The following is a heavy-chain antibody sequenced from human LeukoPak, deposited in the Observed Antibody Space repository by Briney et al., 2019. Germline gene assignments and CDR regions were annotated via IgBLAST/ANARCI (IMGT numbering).Heavy chain of an antibody. D-gene: IGHD2-15*01. CDR1: GGTFSSYA. V-gene: IGHV1-69*05. CDR2: IIPIFGTA. CDR3: AGGIAPDAFDI. J-gene: IGHJ3*02. Sequence: GASVKVSCKASGGTFSSYAISWVRQAPGQGLEWMGGIIPIFGTANYAQKFQGRVTITTDESTSTAYMELSSLKSEDTAVYYCAGGIAPDAFDIWGQGTMVTVSS.